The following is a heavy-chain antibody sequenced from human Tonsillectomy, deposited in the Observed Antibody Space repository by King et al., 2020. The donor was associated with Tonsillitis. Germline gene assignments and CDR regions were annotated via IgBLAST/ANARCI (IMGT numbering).Heavy chain of an antibody. CDR3: ARLYRRGRWAFDI. J-gene: IGHJ3*02. CDR1: GYSFTNYW. Sequence: VQLVESGAEVKKPGESLKISCKGSGYSFTNYWIGWVRQMPGKGLEWMGIIYPADSDSRYSPSFQGQVTISADKSISTAYLQWSSLKASDAAMYYCARLYRRGRWAFDIWGQGTMITVSS. V-gene: IGHV5-51*01. CDR2: IYPADSDS. D-gene: IGHD1-26*01.